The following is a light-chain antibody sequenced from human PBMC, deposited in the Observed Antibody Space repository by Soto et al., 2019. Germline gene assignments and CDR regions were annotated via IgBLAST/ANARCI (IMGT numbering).Light chain of an antibody. V-gene: IGKV1-5*01. CDR3: QQYDSLPWT. Sequence: DIQMTQSPSTLSASVGDRVVITCRASQGISRSLAWYQQRPGKAPKLLISDASNLGSGVPSRFSGSGSGAEFTLAITSLQPDDFATYYCQQYDSLPWTLGRGTKVDI. CDR2: DAS. CDR1: QGISRS. J-gene: IGKJ1*01.